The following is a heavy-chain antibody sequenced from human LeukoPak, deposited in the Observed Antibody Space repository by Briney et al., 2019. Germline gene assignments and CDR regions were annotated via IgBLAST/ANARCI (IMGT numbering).Heavy chain of an antibody. CDR2: ISYDGSNK. V-gene: IGHV3-30-3*01. D-gene: IGHD5-18*01. Sequence: GGSLRLSCAASGFTFSSYAMPWVRQAPGKGLEWVAVISYDGSNKYYADSVKGRFTISRDNSKNTLYLQMNSLRAEDTAVYYCARDKYSYGYVDYWGQGTLVTVSS. J-gene: IGHJ4*02. CDR3: ARDKYSYGYVDY. CDR1: GFTFSSYA.